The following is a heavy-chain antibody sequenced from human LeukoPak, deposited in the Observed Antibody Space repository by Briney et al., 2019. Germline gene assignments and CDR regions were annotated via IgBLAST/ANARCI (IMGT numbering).Heavy chain of an antibody. Sequence: NPSETLSLTCIVSGDFISTSSDYWGWIRQPPGKGLEWIGRIYYTGSTHYKPSLRGRVTISVDTTNKQFSLRLSSVTAADTAMYYCARHRDFQDSSGYIPAFDVWGQGRLINVSS. J-gene: IGHJ3*01. D-gene: IGHD3-22*01. CDR1: GDFISTSSDY. CDR3: ARHRDFQDSSGYIPAFDV. CDR2: IYYTGST. V-gene: IGHV4-39*01.